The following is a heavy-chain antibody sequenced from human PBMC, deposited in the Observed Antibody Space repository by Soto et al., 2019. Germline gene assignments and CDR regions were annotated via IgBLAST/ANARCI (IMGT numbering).Heavy chain of an antibody. D-gene: IGHD6-19*01. Sequence: EVQLVESGEGLVQPGGSLRLSCAASGFAFSSYWMQWVRQAPGKGPVWVSRISSDGRNTTYADFVKGRFTISRDNAENTLHLQMTSLTDADTAVYYCIKASTVTGVGGYRWGQGTLVTVSS. CDR1: GFAFSSYW. CDR3: IKASTVTGVGGYR. CDR2: ISSDGRNT. V-gene: IGHV3-74*01. J-gene: IGHJ5*02.